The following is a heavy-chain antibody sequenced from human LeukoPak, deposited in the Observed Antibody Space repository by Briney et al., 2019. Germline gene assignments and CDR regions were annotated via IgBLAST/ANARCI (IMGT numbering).Heavy chain of an antibody. V-gene: IGHV4-34*01. CDR1: GGSFSGYY. D-gene: IGHD2-21*01. J-gene: IGHJ4*02. Sequence: PSETLSLTCAVYGGSFSGYYWSWIRQPPGKGLEWIGEINHSGSTNYNPSLKSRVTISVDTSKNQFSLKLSSVTAADTAVYYCARLSIFRPPSYWGQGTLVTVSS. CDR2: INHSGST. CDR3: ARLSIFRPPSY.